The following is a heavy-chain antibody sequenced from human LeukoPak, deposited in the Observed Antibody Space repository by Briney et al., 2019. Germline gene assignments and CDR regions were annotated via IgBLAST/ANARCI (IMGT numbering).Heavy chain of an antibody. V-gene: IGHV7-4-1*02. Sequence: GASVKVSCKASGYTFTSYAVNWVRQAPGQGPEWMGWINTNTGNPTYAQGFTGRFVFSLDTSVSTTYLQISSLKAEDTAVYYCAREGFVAMSHWGQGTLVTVSS. CDR3: AREGFVAMSH. J-gene: IGHJ4*02. CDR2: INTNTGNP. D-gene: IGHD2-2*01. CDR1: GYTFTSYA.